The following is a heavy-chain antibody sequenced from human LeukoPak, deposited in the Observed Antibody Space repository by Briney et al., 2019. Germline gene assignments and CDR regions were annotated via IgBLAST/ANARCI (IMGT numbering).Heavy chain of an antibody. V-gene: IGHV3-30*18. Sequence: PGGSLRLSCAASGFTFSSYGMHWVRQAPGKGLEWVAVISYDGSNKYYADSVKGRFTISRDNSKNMLYLQMNSLRAEDTAVYYCAKGSGWYLGPGGDYWGQGTLVTVSS. CDR3: AKGSGWYLGPGGDY. CDR2: ISYDGSNK. D-gene: IGHD6-19*01. CDR1: GFTFSSYG. J-gene: IGHJ4*02.